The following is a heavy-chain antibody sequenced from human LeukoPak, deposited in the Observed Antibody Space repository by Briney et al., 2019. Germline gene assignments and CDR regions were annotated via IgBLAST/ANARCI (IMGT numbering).Heavy chain of an antibody. CDR1: GGTFSSYA. Sequence: SVKVSCKASGGTFSSYAISWVRQAPGQGLEWMGGIIPIFGTANYAQKFQGRVTITTDESTSTAYMELSSLRSEDTAVYYCTSEEMGPQGLDYWGQGTLVTVSS. D-gene: IGHD5-24*01. CDR3: TSEEMGPQGLDY. V-gene: IGHV1-69*05. CDR2: IIPIFGTA. J-gene: IGHJ4*02.